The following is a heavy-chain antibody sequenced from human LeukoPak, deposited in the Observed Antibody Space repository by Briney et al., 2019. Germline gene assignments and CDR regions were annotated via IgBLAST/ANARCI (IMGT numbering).Heavy chain of an antibody. J-gene: IGHJ3*02. V-gene: IGHV4-4*07. Sequence: SETLSLTCTVSGGSISGYYWSWIRQPAGKGLEWIGRIYTSGSTNYNPSLKSRVTMSVDTSKNRFSLKLTSVTAADTAVYFCARGPYSYDSSGAFDIWGQGTMVTVSS. CDR1: GGSISGYY. D-gene: IGHD3-22*01. CDR3: ARGPYSYDSSGAFDI. CDR2: IYTSGST.